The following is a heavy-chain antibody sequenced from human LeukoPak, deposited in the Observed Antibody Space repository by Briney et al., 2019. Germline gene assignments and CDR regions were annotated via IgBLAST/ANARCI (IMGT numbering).Heavy chain of an antibody. J-gene: IGHJ4*02. CDR2: IGYDGSNK. CDR1: GFTFSNYA. D-gene: IGHD6-19*01. V-gene: IGHV3-30*02. CDR3: AKDPSTIYSSGLDY. Sequence: SGGSLRLSCAAPGFTFSNYAMHWVRQAPGKGLEWVACIGYDGSNKYYADSVKGRITISRDNSKNTVHVQMNSLRADDTAVYYCAKDPSTIYSSGLDYWGQGVLVTVSS.